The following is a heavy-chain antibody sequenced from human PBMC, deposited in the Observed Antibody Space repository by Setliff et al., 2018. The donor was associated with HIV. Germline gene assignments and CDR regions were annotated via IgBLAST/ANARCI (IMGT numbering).Heavy chain of an antibody. D-gene: IGHD1-26*01. V-gene: IGHV3-74*01. J-gene: IGHJ4*02. Sequence: GGSLRLSCAASGFALSTYDMHWVRQAPGKGLVWVSRLSRDGTYTHYADSVKGRFTISRDTAKNTLFLQLNSLRAEDTAVYYCAANIMGLTPDGYWGQGTLVTVSS. CDR3: AANIMGLTPDGY. CDR2: LSRDGTYT. CDR1: GFALSTYD.